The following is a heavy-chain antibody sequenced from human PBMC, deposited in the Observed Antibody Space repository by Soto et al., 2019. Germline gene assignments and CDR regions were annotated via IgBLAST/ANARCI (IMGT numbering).Heavy chain of an antibody. D-gene: IGHD2-21*01. CDR1: GFFLSDYG. J-gene: IGHJ4*02. Sequence: QVQLVESGGGVVQPGGSLTLSCTASGFFLSDYGMHWVRQAPGKGLEWVAATSYDGSSEYYADSVKDRFTTSRDNSKNTLYWHMKRLRVEDRAVYFCARGGGLNQLLSGSDHWGQGTLVTVSS. CDR3: ARGGGLNQLLSGSDH. CDR2: TSYDGSSE. V-gene: IGHV3-30*03.